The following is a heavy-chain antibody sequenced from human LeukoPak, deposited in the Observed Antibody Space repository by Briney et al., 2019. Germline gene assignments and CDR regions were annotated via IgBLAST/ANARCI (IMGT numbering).Heavy chain of an antibody. CDR1: GYTFTNYG. V-gene: IGHV1-18*01. CDR3: ARDRATDREQNWFDP. J-gene: IGHJ5*02. CDR2: ISAYNGNT. D-gene: IGHD5-24*01. Sequence: GGSVKVSCKASGYTFTNYGISWVRQAPGQGLEWMGWISAYNGNTNYAQKLQGRVTMTTDTSTNTAYMELRSLRSDDTAVYYCARDRATDREQNWFDPWGQGTLVTVSS.